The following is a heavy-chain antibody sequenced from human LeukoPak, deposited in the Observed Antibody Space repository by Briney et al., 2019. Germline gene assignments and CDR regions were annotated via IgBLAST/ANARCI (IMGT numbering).Heavy chain of an antibody. D-gene: IGHD3-10*01. CDR2: IRWDGGGT. Sequence: GRSLRLSCAASGFNFDDYAMHWVRQAPGKGLEWVSLIRWDGGGTYYADSVKGRFTISGDNSKNSLYLQMNSLRPEDTALYYCAKDRDYSGSYFDYWGQGTLVTVSS. V-gene: IGHV3-43D*03. J-gene: IGHJ4*02. CDR1: GFNFDDYA. CDR3: AKDRDYSGSYFDY.